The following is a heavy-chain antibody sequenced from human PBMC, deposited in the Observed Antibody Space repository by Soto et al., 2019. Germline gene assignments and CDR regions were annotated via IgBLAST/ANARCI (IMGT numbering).Heavy chain of an antibody. CDR1: GYTFTGYY. CDR3: ARDRVDFWGGSGGGFDT. CDR2: INPNSGGT. J-gene: IGHJ3*02. V-gene: IGHV1-2*02. D-gene: IGHD3-3*01. Sequence: QVQLVQSGAEVKKPGASVKVSCKASGYTFTGYYMHWVRQAPGQGLEWMGWINPNSGGTNYAQKFQGRVTMTRDTAISTADMELSRLGSDDGAVYYCARDRVDFWGGSGGGFDTWGKGTMVPVSS.